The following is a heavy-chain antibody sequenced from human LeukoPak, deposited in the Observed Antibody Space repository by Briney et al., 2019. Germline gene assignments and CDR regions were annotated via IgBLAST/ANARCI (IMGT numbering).Heavy chain of an antibody. V-gene: IGHV4-4*07. CDR3: AREPRPTTYYYDSSGSTFDY. CDR2: XSP. D-gene: IGHD3-22*01. Sequence: XSPNYNPSLKSRVTMSVDTSKNQFSLKLSSVTAADTAVYYCAREPRPTTYYYDSSGSTFDYWGQGTLVTVSS. J-gene: IGHJ4*02.